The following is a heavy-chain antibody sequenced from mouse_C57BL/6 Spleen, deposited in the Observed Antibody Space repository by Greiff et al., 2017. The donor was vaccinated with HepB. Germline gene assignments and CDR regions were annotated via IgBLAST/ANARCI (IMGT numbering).Heavy chain of an antibody. D-gene: IGHD2-2*01. V-gene: IGHV5-4*01. CDR1: GFTFSSYA. CDR2: ISDGGSYT. J-gene: IGHJ3*01. CDR3: ARDRGYGYDGAWFAY. Sequence: DVKLVESGGGLVKPGGSLKLSCAASGFTFSSYAMSWVRQTPEKRLEWVATISDGGSYTYYPDNVKGRFTISRDNAKNNLYLQMSHLKSEDTAMYYCARDRGYGYDGAWFAYWGQGTLVTVSA.